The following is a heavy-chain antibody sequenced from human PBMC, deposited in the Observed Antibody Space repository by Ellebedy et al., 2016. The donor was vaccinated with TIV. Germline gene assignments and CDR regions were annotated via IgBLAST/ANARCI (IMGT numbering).Heavy chain of an antibody. CDR2: ISWNSGSI. J-gene: IGHJ4*02. D-gene: IGHD4-17*01. CDR3: ARTPIRLRMGDFDY. Sequence: GGSLRLSCAASGFSFDDYAMHWVRQAPGKGLEWVSGISWNSGSIGYADSVKGRFTISRDNAKNSLYLQMNSLRAEDTAVYYCARTPIRLRMGDFDYWGQGTLVTVSS. V-gene: IGHV3-9*01. CDR1: GFSFDDYA.